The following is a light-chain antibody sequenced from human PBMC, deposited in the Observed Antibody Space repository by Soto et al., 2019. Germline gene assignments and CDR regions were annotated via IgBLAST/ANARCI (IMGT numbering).Light chain of an antibody. V-gene: IGKV1-17*01. J-gene: IGKJ1*01. CDR3: LQDNSYPRV. CDR2: SAS. CDR1: QGIRSD. Sequence: DIQMTQSPSSLSASVGDRVTITCRASQGIRSDLGWYQQKPGKAPKRLIYSASSLQSWVPSRFSGSGSGTEFTLTIRSLQPEDFATYYCLQDNSYPRVFGQGTKVEIK.